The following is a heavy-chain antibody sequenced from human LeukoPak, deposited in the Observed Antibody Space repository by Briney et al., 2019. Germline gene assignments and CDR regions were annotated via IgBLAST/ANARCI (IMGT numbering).Heavy chain of an antibody. CDR1: GFTFNSYA. J-gene: IGHJ4*02. CDR2: IPYDGSNK. Sequence: GGSLRLSCAASGFTFNSYAMHWVRQAPGKGLEWVAVIPYDGSNKYYADSVKGRFTISRDNSKNTLYLQMNSLRAEDTAVYYCAREVAHCGGDCYSHFDYWGQGTLVTVSS. CDR3: AREVAHCGGDCYSHFDY. D-gene: IGHD2-21*02. V-gene: IGHV3-30-3*01.